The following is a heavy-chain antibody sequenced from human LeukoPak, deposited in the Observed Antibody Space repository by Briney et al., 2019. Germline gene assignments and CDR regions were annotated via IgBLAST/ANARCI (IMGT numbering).Heavy chain of an antibody. CDR1: GFTVSSNY. CDR3: ARLGRIVGAHFDY. Sequence: GGSLRLSCAASGFTVSSNYMSWVRQAPGKGLEWVSVIYSGGSTYYADSVKGRFTISRDTSKNTLYLQMNSLRAEDTAVYYCARLGRIVGAHFDYWGQGTLVTVSS. CDR2: IYSGGST. J-gene: IGHJ4*02. V-gene: IGHV3-66*02. D-gene: IGHD1-26*01.